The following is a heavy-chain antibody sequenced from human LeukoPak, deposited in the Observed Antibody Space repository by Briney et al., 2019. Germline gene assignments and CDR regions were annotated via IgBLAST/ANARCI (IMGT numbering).Heavy chain of an antibody. D-gene: IGHD5-18*01. CDR1: GGSISSGGYY. CDR2: IYYSGST. V-gene: IGHV4-31*03. J-gene: IGHJ4*02. CDR3: ARGDTAMVIVDY. Sequence: PSQTLSLTCTVSGGSISSGGYYWSWIRQHPGKGLEWIGYIYYSGSTYYNPSLKSRVTISVDTSKNQFSLKLSSVTAAETAVYYCARGDTAMVIVDYWGQGTLVIVS.